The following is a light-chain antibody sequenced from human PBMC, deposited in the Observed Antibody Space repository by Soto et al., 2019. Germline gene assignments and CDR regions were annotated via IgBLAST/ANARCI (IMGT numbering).Light chain of an antibody. CDR1: SSDVGGYNY. J-gene: IGLJ1*01. CDR2: DVS. Sequence: QSVLTQPASVSGSPGQSITISCTGTSSDVGGYNYVSWYQQHPGKAPKLMIYDVSNRPSGVSNRFSGSKSGNTASLTISGLQAEDEADYYCSSYTSSSTSYVFGTGTKVPVL. V-gene: IGLV2-14*01. CDR3: SSYTSSSTSYV.